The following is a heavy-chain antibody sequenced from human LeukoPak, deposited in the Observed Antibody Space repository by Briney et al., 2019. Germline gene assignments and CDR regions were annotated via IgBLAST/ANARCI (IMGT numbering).Heavy chain of an antibody. Sequence: SETLSLTCTVSGGSISSYYWSWIRQPLGKGLEWIGYIYYSGSTNYNPSLKSRVTISVDTSKNQFSLKLSSVTAADTAVYYCARQLYSSGWSFDYWGQGTLVTVSS. CDR2: IYYSGST. CDR3: ARQLYSSGWSFDY. J-gene: IGHJ4*02. D-gene: IGHD6-19*01. V-gene: IGHV4-59*01. CDR1: GGSISSYY.